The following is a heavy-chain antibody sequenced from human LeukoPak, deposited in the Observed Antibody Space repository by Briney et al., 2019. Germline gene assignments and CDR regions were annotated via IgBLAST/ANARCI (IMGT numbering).Heavy chain of an antibody. CDR2: IYTGGTI. CDR1: GGSITSDY. J-gene: IGHJ6*03. V-gene: IGHV4-4*07. Sequence: SETLSLTCSVSGGSITSDYWSWIRQTAGKGLEWIGRIYTGGTINYNPSLQSRVTMSVDTSRRQVSLNLMSVTAADTAVYYCARDVRVLYNYYMDVWGKGTTVIVSS. CDR3: ARDVRVLYNYYMDV.